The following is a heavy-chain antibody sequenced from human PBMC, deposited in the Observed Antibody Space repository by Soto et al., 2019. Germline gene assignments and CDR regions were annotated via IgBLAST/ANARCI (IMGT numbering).Heavy chain of an antibody. Sequence: GGSLRLSCAASGFTFSSYAMHWVRQAPGKGLEWVAVISYDGSNKYYADSVKGRFTISRDNSKNTLYLQMNSLRAEDTAVYYCARDRYSSGRYRLRDYYYGMDVWGQGTTVTVSS. J-gene: IGHJ6*02. CDR2: ISYDGSNK. D-gene: IGHD6-19*01. V-gene: IGHV3-30-3*01. CDR1: GFTFSSYA. CDR3: ARDRYSSGRYRLRDYYYGMDV.